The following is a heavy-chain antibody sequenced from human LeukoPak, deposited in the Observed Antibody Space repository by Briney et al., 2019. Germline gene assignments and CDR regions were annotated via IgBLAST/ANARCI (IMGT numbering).Heavy chain of an antibody. CDR2: ISSDGNKR. CDR1: GFTFTTHA. D-gene: IGHD4-11*01. V-gene: IGHV3-30-3*01. Sequence: GGSLRLSCATSGFTFTTHAMQWVHQAPGKGLEWMAVISSDGNKRNYADSVKGRFTISKDSSKNTLYLQMNTLRAEDTALYYCARDVGRDTITTEIEYWGQGTLVTVSS. CDR3: ARDVGRDTITTEIEY. J-gene: IGHJ4*02.